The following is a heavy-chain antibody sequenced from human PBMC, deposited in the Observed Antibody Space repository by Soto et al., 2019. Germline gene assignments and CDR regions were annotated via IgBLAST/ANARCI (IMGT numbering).Heavy chain of an antibody. V-gene: IGHV3-23*01. J-gene: IGHJ4*02. Sequence: GGSLRLSCAASGFTFSSYAMSWVRQAPGKGLEWVSAISGSGGSTYYADSVKGRFTISRDNSKNTLYLQMNSLRAEDTAVYYCAKDCTSRIKIFGVVTFFDYWGQGTLVTVSS. CDR3: AKDCTSRIKIFGVVTFFDY. D-gene: IGHD3-3*01. CDR2: ISGSGGST. CDR1: GFTFSSYA.